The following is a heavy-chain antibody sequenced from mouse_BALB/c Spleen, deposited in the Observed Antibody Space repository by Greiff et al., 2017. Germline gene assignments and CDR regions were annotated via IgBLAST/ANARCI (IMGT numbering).Heavy chain of an antibody. CDR1: GYAFTNYL. Sequence: VQLQQSGAELVRPGTSVKVSCKASGYAFTNYLIEWVKQRPGQGLEWIGVINPGSGGTNYNEKFKGKATLTADKSSSTAYMQLSSLTSDDSAVYFCARFYGNYVNWYFDVWGAGTTVTVSS. CDR3: ARFYGNYVNWYFDV. J-gene: IGHJ1*01. D-gene: IGHD2-1*01. V-gene: IGHV1-54*01. CDR2: INPGSGGT.